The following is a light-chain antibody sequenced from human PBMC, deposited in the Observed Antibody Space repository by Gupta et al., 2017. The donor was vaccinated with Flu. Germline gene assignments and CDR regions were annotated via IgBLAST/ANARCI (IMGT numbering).Light chain of an antibody. J-gene: IGLJ3*02. CDR1: TLGEKY. Sequence: SYELTQPSSVSVSPGQTATITCSGDTLGEKYVSWYRQRPGQSPVLVIYQDYRRPSGIPERLYGPNYGNAGHMNSEGIQAVDDAYYYCTNWVNGTGVFGGGTKVTVL. CDR2: QDY. V-gene: IGLV3-1*01. CDR3: TNWVNGTGV.